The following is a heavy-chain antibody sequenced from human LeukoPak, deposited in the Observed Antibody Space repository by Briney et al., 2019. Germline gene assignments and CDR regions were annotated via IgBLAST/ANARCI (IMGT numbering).Heavy chain of an antibody. D-gene: IGHD4/OR15-4a*01. Sequence: GGSLRLSCAASGFTFSSYGMHWVRQAPGKGLEWVAVIWYDGSNKYYADSVKGRFTISRDNSKNTLYLQMNSLRAEDTAIYYCAKERDYGPADYWGQGTLVTVSS. CDR2: IWYDGSNK. CDR1: GFTFSSYG. J-gene: IGHJ4*02. V-gene: IGHV3-33*06. CDR3: AKERDYGPADY.